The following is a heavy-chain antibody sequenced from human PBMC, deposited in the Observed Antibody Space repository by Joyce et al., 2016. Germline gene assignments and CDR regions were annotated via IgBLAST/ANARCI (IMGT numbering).Heavy chain of an antibody. D-gene: IGHD6-19*01. CDR2: IKNSGVN. V-gene: IGHV4-34*01. CDR1: GGPFRGFF. Sequence: QVQLQQWGAGLLKPSETLSLTCGVSGGPFRGFFWTWVRRPPGTGLEWIGDIKNSGVNNYNPSLKTRVTFSVDTSKNQFSLKWTSLSAADTAVYDCARSQWLAPLMYWGQGTPVTVSS. J-gene: IGHJ4*02. CDR3: ARSQWLAPLMY.